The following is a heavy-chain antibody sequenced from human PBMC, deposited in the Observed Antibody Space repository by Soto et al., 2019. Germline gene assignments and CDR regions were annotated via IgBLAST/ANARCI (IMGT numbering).Heavy chain of an antibody. CDR3: ARQAKIGDRSQFYFDS. CDR2: TSYNGRNK. Sequence: GGSLRLSCAASGFTFSFYAMYWVRRAPGKGLEWVAVTSYNGRNKHYVDSVKGRFTISRDNSQDTLYLQMDSLRPDDTAVYYCARQAKIGDRSQFYFDSWGQGTLVTVSS. D-gene: IGHD3-16*01. J-gene: IGHJ4*02. CDR1: GFTFSFYA. V-gene: IGHV3-30*04.